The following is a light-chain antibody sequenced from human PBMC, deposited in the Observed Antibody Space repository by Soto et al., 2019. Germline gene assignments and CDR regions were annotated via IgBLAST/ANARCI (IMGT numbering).Light chain of an antibody. J-gene: IGKJ1*01. CDR3: QQYYSYPTWT. CDR2: SAS. V-gene: IGKV1-8*01. Sequence: AIRMTQSPSSFSASTGDRVTITCRASQGISSYLAWNQQKPGKAPKLLIYSASPLQSGVPSRFSGSGSGTDFTLTISCLQSEDFATYYCQQYYSYPTWTFGQGTKVDIK. CDR1: QGISSY.